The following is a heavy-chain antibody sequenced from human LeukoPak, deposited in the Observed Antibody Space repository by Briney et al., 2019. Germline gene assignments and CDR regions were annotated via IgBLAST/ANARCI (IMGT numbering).Heavy chain of an antibody. CDR3: VKDEAPCYYDSSGYYFGD. V-gene: IGHV3-64D*09. J-gene: IGHJ4*02. D-gene: IGHD3-22*01. CDR1: GFTFSSYA. CDR2: ISSHGGST. Sequence: PGGSLRLSCSASGFTFSSYAMHWVRQAPGKGLEYVSAISSHGGSTYYADSVKGRFTISRDNSKNTLYLQMSSLRAEDTAVYYCVKDEAPCYYDSSGYYFGDWGQGTLVTVSS.